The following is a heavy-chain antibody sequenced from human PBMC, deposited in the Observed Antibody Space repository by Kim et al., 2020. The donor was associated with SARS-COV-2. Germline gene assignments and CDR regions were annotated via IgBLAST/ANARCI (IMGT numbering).Heavy chain of an antibody. J-gene: IGHJ4*02. D-gene: IGHD6-19*01. CDR3: ARGRRWLRRKTFDY. CDR1: GGSISSYY. V-gene: IGHV4-59*10. CDR2: IYTSGST. Sequence: SETLSLTCTVYGGSISSYYWSWIRQPAGKGLEWIGRIYTSGSTNYNPSLKSRVTMSVDTSKNQFSLKLSSVTAADTAVYYCARGRRWLRRKTFDYWGQGTLVTVSS.